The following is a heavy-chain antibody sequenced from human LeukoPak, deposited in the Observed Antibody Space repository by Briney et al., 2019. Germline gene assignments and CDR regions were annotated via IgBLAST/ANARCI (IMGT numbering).Heavy chain of an antibody. J-gene: IGHJ6*03. Sequence: TTSETLSLTCTVSGYSISSGYYWGWIRQPPGKGLEWIGSIYHSGSTNYNPSLKSRVTISVDTSKNQFSLKLSSVTAADTAVYYCARVDFRINTYYYYYYMDVWGKGTTVTVSS. CDR3: ARVDFRINTYYYYYYMDV. CDR2: IYHSGST. V-gene: IGHV4-38-2*02. D-gene: IGHD2/OR15-2a*01. CDR1: GYSISSGYY.